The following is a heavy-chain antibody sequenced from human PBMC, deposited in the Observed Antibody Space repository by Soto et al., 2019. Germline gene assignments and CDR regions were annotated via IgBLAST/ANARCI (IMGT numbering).Heavy chain of an antibody. CDR1: GFTFSTYA. CDR3: AHPRGYGVFDAYDI. CDR2: LTPSGGET. Sequence: GGSLRLSCVASGFTFSTYAMSWVRQAPGKGLEWVSALTPSGGETYYADSVKGRFTISRDNSMNALYLQMNSLRIEDTAVYYCAHPRGYGVFDAYDIWGQGTMVTVSS. D-gene: IGHD4-17*01. J-gene: IGHJ3*02. V-gene: IGHV3-23*01.